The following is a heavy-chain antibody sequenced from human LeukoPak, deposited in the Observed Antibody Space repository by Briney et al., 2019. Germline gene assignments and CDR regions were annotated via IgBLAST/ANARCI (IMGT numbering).Heavy chain of an antibody. CDR3: ARDSMVRGGYYYYGMDV. CDR2: ISYDGSNE. Sequence: GGSLRLSCAASGFTFSSCAMTWVRQAPGKGLEWVAVISYDGSNEYYADSVRGRFTISRDNSKNTLYLQMNSLRAEDTAVYYCARDSMVRGGYYYYGMDVWGQGTTVTVSS. V-gene: IGHV3-30*04. D-gene: IGHD3-10*01. J-gene: IGHJ6*02. CDR1: GFTFSSCA.